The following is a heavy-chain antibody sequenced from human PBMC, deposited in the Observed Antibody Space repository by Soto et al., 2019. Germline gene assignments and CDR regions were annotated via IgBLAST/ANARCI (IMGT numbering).Heavy chain of an antibody. CDR3: ASTPAVTNCSGGSCYSGTFDY. Sequence: PGGSLRLSCAASGFTFSSYSMNWVRQAPGKGLEWVSSISSSSSYIYYADSVKGRFTISRDNAKNSLYLQMNSLRAEDTAVYYCASTPAVTNCSGGSCYSGTFDYWGQGTLVTVSS. D-gene: IGHD2-15*01. V-gene: IGHV3-21*01. CDR1: GFTFSSYS. J-gene: IGHJ4*02. CDR2: ISSSSSYI.